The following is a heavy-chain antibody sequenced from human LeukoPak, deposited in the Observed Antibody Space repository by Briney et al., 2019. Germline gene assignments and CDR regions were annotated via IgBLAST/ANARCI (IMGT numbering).Heavy chain of an antibody. CDR3: ARDMSSDWYAADC. V-gene: IGHV3-74*01. CDR2: MNSDGIST. J-gene: IGHJ4*02. D-gene: IGHD6-19*01. CDR1: GFTFSAYW. Sequence: PGGSLRLSCAASGFTFSAYWMHWVRQAPGKGLVWVSRMNSDGISTIYADSVKGRFTISRDNAKNTLYLQMNSLRVEDTAVYYCARDMSSDWYAADCWGQGTLVTVSS.